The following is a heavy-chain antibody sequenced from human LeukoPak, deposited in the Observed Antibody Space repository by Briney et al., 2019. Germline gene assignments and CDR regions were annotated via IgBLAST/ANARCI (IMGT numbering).Heavy chain of an antibody. Sequence: PSETLSLTCTVSGGSISNSNYYWGWIRQPPGKGLEWIGGAYYSGTTYYSPSLKSRVTISVDTFRNHFSLNLNSVTAADTAVYYCARHSSSAWYYYFDYWGQGSFVTVSS. D-gene: IGHD6-19*01. CDR3: ARHSSSAWYYYFDY. CDR1: GGSISNSNYY. V-gene: IGHV4-39*01. J-gene: IGHJ4*02. CDR2: AYYSGTT.